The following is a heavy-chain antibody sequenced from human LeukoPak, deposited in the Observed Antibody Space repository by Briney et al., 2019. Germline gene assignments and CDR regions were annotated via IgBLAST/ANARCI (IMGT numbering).Heavy chain of an antibody. Sequence: SETLSLTCAVYGGPFSGYYWSWLRQPPGKGLEWIGEINHSGSTNYNPSLKSRVTISVDTSKNQFSLKLSSVTAADTAVYYCARERRITMIVVVITTQYYFDYWGQGTLVTVSS. J-gene: IGHJ4*02. CDR3: ARERRITMIVVVITTQYYFDY. CDR1: GGPFSGYY. D-gene: IGHD3-22*01. CDR2: INHSGST. V-gene: IGHV4-34*01.